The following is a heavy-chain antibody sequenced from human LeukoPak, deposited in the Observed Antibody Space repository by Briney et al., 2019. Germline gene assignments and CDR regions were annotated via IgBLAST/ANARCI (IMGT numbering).Heavy chain of an antibody. V-gene: IGHV5-51*01. CDR3: ARQGGLYYYDSSGSKYYFDY. CDR2: TYPGDSDT. D-gene: IGHD3-22*01. J-gene: IGHJ4*02. Sequence: GESLKISCKGSGYSFTSYWIGWVRQMPGKGLEWMGITYPGDSDTRYSPSFQGQVTISADKSISTAYLQWSSLKASDTAMYYCARQGGLYYYDSSGSKYYFDYWGQGTLVTVSS. CDR1: GYSFTSYW.